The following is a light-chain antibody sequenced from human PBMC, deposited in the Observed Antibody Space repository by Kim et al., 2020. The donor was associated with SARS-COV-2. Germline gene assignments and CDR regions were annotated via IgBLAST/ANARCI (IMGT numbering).Light chain of an antibody. CDR1: SGHSTYA. CDR2: VDSDGSH. V-gene: IGLV4-69*01. Sequence: QLVLTQSPSASASLGASVKLTCTLSSGHSTYAIAWHQQQPEKGPRYLMKVDSDGSHKKGDGIPDRFSGSSSGAERYLTISSLQSEDEADYYCQTWNTGIRVFGGGTKVTVL. J-gene: IGLJ3*02. CDR3: QTWNTGIRV.